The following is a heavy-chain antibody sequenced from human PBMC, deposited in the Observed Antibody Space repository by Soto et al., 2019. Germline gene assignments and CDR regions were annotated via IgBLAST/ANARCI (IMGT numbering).Heavy chain of an antibody. CDR3: ARLGAFYQAMDS. D-gene: IGHD2-2*01. CDR2: IYYAGTT. J-gene: IGHJ1*01. V-gene: IGHV4-59*08. Sequence: SETLSLTCTVSGDPISSYSWSWIRQPPGKGLEWIGYIYYAGTTTYNPSLQSRVSISLDTSKNEVSLTLTSVTAADTAVYFCARLGAFYQAMDSWGQGTLVTVSS. CDR1: GDPISSYS.